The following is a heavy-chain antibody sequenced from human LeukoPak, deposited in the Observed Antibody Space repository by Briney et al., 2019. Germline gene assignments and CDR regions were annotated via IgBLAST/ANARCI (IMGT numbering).Heavy chain of an antibody. CDR2: IYYSGNT. J-gene: IGHJ4*02. V-gene: IGHV4-39*01. CDR1: GGSISTSNSY. D-gene: IGHD3-3*01. Sequence: SETLSLTCAVSGGSISTSNSYWGWIRRPPGKGLEWVGSIYYSGNTYYNPSLKSRVTISVDTSKNQFSRILTSVTAADTAVYYCARQTGAGLFILPGGQGTLVTASS. CDR3: ARQTGAGLFILP.